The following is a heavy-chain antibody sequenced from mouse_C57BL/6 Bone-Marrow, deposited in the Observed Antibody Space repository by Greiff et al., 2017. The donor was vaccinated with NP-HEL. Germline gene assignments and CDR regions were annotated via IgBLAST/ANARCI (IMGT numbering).Heavy chain of an antibody. Sequence: QVQLQQSGPELVKPGASVKISCKASGYAFSSSWMNWVKQRPGKGLEWIGRIYPGDGDTNYNGKFKGKATLTADKSSSTAYMQLSSLTSEDSAVYFCARSWDVEDYWGQVTTLTVSS. CDR2: IYPGDGDT. J-gene: IGHJ2*01. V-gene: IGHV1-82*01. CDR3: ARSWDVEDY. D-gene: IGHD4-1*01. CDR1: GYAFSSSW.